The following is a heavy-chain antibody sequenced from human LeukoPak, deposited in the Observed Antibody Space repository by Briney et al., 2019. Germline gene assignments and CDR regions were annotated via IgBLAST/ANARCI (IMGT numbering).Heavy chain of an antibody. D-gene: IGHD6-13*01. V-gene: IGHV4-34*01. CDR3: ARDGYSTPDV. CDR1: GGSFGDYY. Sequence: SETLSLTCAVYGGSFGDYYWSWIRQPPGKGLEWIGEINHGGSTNYNPSLKSRVTLSVDTSKNQFSLKLASVTAADTAVYYCARDGYSTPDVWGQETTVTVSS. CDR2: INHGGST. J-gene: IGHJ6*02.